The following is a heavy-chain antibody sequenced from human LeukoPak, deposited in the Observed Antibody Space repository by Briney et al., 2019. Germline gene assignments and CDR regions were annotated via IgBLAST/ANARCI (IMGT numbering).Heavy chain of an antibody. V-gene: IGHV3-23*01. Sequence: GGSLRLSCAASGFTFSNCAMSWVRQAQGKGLEWVSGVSGSGDSTYYADSVKGRFTISRDNSNNTLFLLMNSLRAEDTAVYYCAKYMSSGSWGQGTLLTVSS. CDR2: VSGSGDST. J-gene: IGHJ5*02. CDR1: GFTFSNCA. CDR3: AKYMSSGS. D-gene: IGHD6-19*01.